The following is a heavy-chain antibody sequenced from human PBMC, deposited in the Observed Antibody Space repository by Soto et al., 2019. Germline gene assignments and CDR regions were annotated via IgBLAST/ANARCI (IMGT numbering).Heavy chain of an antibody. J-gene: IGHJ6*02. CDR1: GFTFSSYA. CDR3: AKRAAAAPGYYGMDV. V-gene: IGHV3-23*01. D-gene: IGHD6-13*01. CDR2: ISGSGGST. Sequence: GGSLRLSCAASGFTFSSYAMSWVRQAPRKGLEWVSAISGSGGSTYYADSVKGRFTISRDNSKNTLYLQMNSLRAEDTAVYYCAKRAAAAPGYYGMDVWGQGTTVTVSS.